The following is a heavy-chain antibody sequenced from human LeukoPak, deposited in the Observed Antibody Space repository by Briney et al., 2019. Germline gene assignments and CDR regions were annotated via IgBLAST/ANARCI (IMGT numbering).Heavy chain of an antibody. CDR1: GGSISSYF. Sequence: PSETLSLTCSVSGGSISSYFWSWIRQPPGKGLEWIGYIYYSGSTNYNPSLKSRVTISVDTSKNQFSLKLSSVTAADTAVYYCARADYGGIVVYYFDYWGQGTLVTVSS. V-gene: IGHV4-59*01. D-gene: IGHD4-23*01. CDR3: ARADYGGIVVYYFDY. J-gene: IGHJ4*02. CDR2: IYYSGST.